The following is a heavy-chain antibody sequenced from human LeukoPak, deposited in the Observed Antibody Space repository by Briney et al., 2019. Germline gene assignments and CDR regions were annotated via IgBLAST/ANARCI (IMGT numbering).Heavy chain of an antibody. CDR3: ARHIRYPQYSSGWVFDY. Sequence: SETLSLTCTVSGGSISSSSYYWGWIRQPPGKGLECIGSIYYSGSTYYNPSLKSRVTISVDTSKNQFSLKLSSVTAAGTAVYYCARHIRYPQYSSGWVFDYWGQGTLVTVSS. CDR2: IYYSGST. V-gene: IGHV4-39*01. J-gene: IGHJ4*02. CDR1: GGSISSSSYY. D-gene: IGHD6-19*01.